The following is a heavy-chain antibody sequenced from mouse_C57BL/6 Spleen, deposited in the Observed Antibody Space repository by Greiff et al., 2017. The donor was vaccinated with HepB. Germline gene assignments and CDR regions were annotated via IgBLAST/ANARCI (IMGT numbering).Heavy chain of an antibody. Sequence: QVQLQQPGAELVKPGASVKLSCKASGYTFTSYWMHWVKQRPGRGLEWIGRIDPNSGGTKYNEKFKSKATLTVDKPSSTAYMQLSSLTSEDSAVYYCARGELVTTVVPYYAMDYWGQGTSVTVSS. V-gene: IGHV1-72*01. J-gene: IGHJ4*01. D-gene: IGHD1-1*01. CDR2: IDPNSGGT. CDR3: ARGELVTTVVPYYAMDY. CDR1: GYTFTSYW.